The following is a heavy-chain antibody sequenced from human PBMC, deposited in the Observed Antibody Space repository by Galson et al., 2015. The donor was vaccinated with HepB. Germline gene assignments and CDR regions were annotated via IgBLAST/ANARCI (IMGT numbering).Heavy chain of an antibody. CDR1: GLTFSNYA. D-gene: IGHD5-18*01. Sequence: SLRLSCAASGLTFSNYAMNWVRQAPGKGLEWVSVISGSGNSAYYAESVKGRFTISRDNSKDTLYLQVNSLRAEDTAIYYCAKGHRSSAIGYSWFDPWGQGTLVTVSS. CDR3: AKGHRSSAIGYSWFDP. V-gene: IGHV3-23*01. CDR2: ISGSGNSA. J-gene: IGHJ5*02.